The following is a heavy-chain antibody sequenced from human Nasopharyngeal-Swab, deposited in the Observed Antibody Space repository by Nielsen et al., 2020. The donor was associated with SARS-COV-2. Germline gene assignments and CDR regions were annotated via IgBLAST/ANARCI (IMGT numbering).Heavy chain of an antibody. Sequence: GESLKISCAVSGFSFSDSAMTWVRQAAGKGLEWVSSISFSGGRTYYAESVRGRFTISRDNSKNTVYLQMGGLGAEDTAFYYCAKVNGYHRDNGDFEYWGQGTLVTVAS. CDR1: GFSFSDSA. V-gene: IGHV3-23*01. CDR2: ISFSGGRT. CDR3: AKVNGYHRDNGDFEY. D-gene: IGHD5-24*01. J-gene: IGHJ4*02.